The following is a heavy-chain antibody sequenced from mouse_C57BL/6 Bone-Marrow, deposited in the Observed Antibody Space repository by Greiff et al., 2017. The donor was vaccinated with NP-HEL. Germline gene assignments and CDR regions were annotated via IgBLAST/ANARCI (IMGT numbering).Heavy chain of an antibody. J-gene: IGHJ3*01. V-gene: IGHV14-3*01. CDR2: IDPANGNT. D-gene: IGHD3-2*02. CDR3: ASSGYVSAWFAY. CDR1: GFNIKNTY. Sequence: EVKLQESVAELVRPGASVKLSCTASGFNIKNTYMHWVKQRPEQGLEWIGRIDPANGNTKYAPKFQGKATITADTSSHTAYLQLSSLTSEDTAIYYCASSGYVSAWFAYWGQGTLVTVSA.